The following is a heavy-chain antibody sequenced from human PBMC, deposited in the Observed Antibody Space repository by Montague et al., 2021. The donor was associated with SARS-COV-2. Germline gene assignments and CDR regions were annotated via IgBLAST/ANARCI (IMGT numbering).Heavy chain of an antibody. D-gene: IGHD5-12*01. CDR2: INQSGST. V-gene: IGHV4-59*13. Sequence: SETLSLTCTVSGASITSNYWSWIRQHPGRRLEWIGYINQSGSTSSNTSFRSRVTISVDTSQNQFSLKLSSVTAADTAVDYCARSRSLGRGLSFPSWYIDDWGQGTLVTVTP. J-gene: IGHJ4*02. CDR1: GASITSNY. CDR3: ARSRSLGRGLSFPSWYIDD.